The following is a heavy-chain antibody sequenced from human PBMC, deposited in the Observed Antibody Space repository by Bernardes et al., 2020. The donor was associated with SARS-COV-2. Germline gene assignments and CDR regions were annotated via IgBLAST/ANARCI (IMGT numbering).Heavy chain of an antibody. CDR3: AREGYYDSSGYYHHDAFDI. CDR1: CGSVSSYY. Sequence: SETLSLTCTVSCGSVSSYYWSWIRQPPGKGLEWIWYIFHSGSINYNPSLKSRLTISVDTSKNQFSLKLSSATAADTAVYYCAREGYYDSSGYYHHDAFDIWGQGTMVTVSS. V-gene: IGHV4-59*02. CDR2: IFHSGSI. D-gene: IGHD3-22*01. J-gene: IGHJ3*02.